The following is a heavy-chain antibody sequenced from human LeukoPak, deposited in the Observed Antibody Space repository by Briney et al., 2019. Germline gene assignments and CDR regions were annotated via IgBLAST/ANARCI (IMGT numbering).Heavy chain of an antibody. CDR3: ARGQRYLYSFDY. CDR1: GGSISSGGYY. CDR2: IYYSGST. Sequence: PSETLSLTCTVSGGSISSGGYYWSWIRQHPGKGLEWIGYIYYSGSTYYNPSLKSRVTISVDTSKNQFSLKLSSVTAADTAVYYCARGQRYLYSFDYWGQGTLVTVSS. V-gene: IGHV4-31*03. D-gene: IGHD1-1*01. J-gene: IGHJ4*02.